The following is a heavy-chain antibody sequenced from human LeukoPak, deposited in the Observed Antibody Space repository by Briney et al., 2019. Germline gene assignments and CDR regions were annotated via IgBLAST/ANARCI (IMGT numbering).Heavy chain of an antibody. Sequence: PGGSLRLSCAASGFTFSSYSMNWVRQAPGKGLEWVSYISSSGSTIYYADSVKGRFTISRDNAKNSLYLQMNSLRAEDTAVYYCARDQGSGSSYYYYYYGMDVWGQGTTVTVSS. CDR3: ARDQGSGSSYYYYYYGMDV. J-gene: IGHJ6*02. V-gene: IGHV3-48*04. D-gene: IGHD3-10*01. CDR1: GFTFSSYS. CDR2: ISSSGSTI.